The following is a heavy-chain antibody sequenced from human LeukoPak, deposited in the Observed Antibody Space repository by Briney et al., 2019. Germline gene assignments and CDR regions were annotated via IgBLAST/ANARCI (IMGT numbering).Heavy chain of an antibody. Sequence: ASVKVSCKASGYTFTSYYMHWVRQAPGQGLEWMGIINPCGGSTSYAQKFQGRVTMTRDTSTSTVYMELSSLRSDDTAVYYCARSGSSGYYYFMALDAFDIWGQGTMVTVSS. CDR3: ARSGSSGYYYFMALDAFDI. J-gene: IGHJ3*02. D-gene: IGHD3-22*01. V-gene: IGHV1-46*01. CDR2: INPCGGST. CDR1: GYTFTSYY.